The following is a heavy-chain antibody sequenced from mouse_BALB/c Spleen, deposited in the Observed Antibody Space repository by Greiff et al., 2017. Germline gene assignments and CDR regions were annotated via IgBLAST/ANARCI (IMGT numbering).Heavy chain of an antibody. J-gene: IGHJ4*01. V-gene: IGHV1-80*01. Sequence: VKLQESGAELVRPGSSVKISCKASGYAFSSYWMNWVKQRPGQGLEWIGQIYPGDGDTNYNGKFKGKATLTADKSSSTAYMQLSSLTSEDSAVYFCARSGITTVVDAMDYWGQGTSVTVSS. CDR1: GYAFSSYW. CDR2: IYPGDGDT. D-gene: IGHD1-1*01. CDR3: ARSGITTVVDAMDY.